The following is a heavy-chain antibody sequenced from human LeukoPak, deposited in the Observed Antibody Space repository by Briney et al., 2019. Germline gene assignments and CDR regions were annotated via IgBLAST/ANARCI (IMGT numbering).Heavy chain of an antibody. D-gene: IGHD3-9*01. V-gene: IGHV4-59*12. J-gene: IGHJ6*02. CDR3: ARVILTGSYGMDV. CDR1: GGSISSYY. Sequence: PSETLSLTCTVSGGSISSYYWSWIRQPPGKGLEWIGEIYHSGSTNYNPSLKSRVTISVDKSKNQFSLKLSSVTAADTAVYYCARVILTGSYGMDVWGQGTTVTVSS. CDR2: IYHSGST.